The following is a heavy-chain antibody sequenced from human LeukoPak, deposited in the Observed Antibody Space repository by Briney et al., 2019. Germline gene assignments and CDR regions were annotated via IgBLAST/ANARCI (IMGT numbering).Heavy chain of an antibody. Sequence: ASVKVSCKASGGTFSSYAISWVRQAPGQGLEWMGRIIPILGIANYAQKFQGRVTITADKSTSTAYMELSSLRSEDTAVYYCARAHEVVRPYYYGMDVWGQGTTVTVSS. D-gene: IGHD4-23*01. V-gene: IGHV1-69*04. CDR2: IIPILGIA. CDR3: ARAHEVVRPYYYGMDV. J-gene: IGHJ6*02. CDR1: GGTFSSYA.